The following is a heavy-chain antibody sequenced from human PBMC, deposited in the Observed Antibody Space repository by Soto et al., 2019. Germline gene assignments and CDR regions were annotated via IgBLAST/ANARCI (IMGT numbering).Heavy chain of an antibody. CDR2: FIPIFDAA. V-gene: IGHV1-69*13. CDR3: ARDPIWTYTWNYARLNYLDP. D-gene: IGHD1-7*01. CDR1: GDTFTNYV. J-gene: IGHJ5*02. Sequence: SVKVSCKASGDTFTNYVINWVRQAPGQGPEWMGGFIPIFDAANYAQNFRGRVTITADESTSTAYMELSGLRSEDTAMNYCARDPIWTYTWNYARLNYLDPWGQGTLVTVS.